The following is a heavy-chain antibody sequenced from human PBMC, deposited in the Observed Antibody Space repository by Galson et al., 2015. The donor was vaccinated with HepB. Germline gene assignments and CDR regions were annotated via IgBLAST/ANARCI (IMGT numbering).Heavy chain of an antibody. J-gene: IGHJ6*02. CDR2: IVVASGNT. V-gene: IGHV1-58*02. CDR3: AVILWFGDYYGMDV. CDR1: GFTFTTSA. Sequence: SVKVSCKASGFTFTTSAMQWVRQARGQGLEWMGWIVVASGNTNYAQKFQERVTITRDMSTSTAYMELSSLRSEDTAVYYCAVILWFGDYYGMDVWGQGTPVTVSS. D-gene: IGHD3-10*01.